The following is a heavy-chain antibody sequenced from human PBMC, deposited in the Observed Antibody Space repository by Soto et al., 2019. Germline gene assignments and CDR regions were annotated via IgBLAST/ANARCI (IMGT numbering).Heavy chain of an antibody. D-gene: IGHD5-18*01. J-gene: IGHJ4*02. CDR2: IRSSSTTI. V-gene: IGHV3-48*02. CDR3: ARDGRESYGAYDY. Sequence: EVQLVESGGGLVQPGGSLRLSCAASGFAFSGSGMNWVRQAPGKGLEWVSYIRSSSTTIYYADSVKGRFTISRDNAKNSLYLQMNSLRDEDTGVYYCARDGRESYGAYDYWGQGTLVTVSS. CDR1: GFAFSGSG.